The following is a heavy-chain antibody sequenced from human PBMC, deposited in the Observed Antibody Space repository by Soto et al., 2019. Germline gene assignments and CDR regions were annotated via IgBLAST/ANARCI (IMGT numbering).Heavy chain of an antibody. CDR2: ISYDGSNK. Sequence: AGGSLRLSCAASGFTFSSYAMHWVRQAPGKGLEWVAVISYDGSNKYYADSVKCRFTISRDNSKNTLYLQMNSLRAEDTAVYYCAREGIVVVPAANRLLMDVWGQGTTVTVSS. D-gene: IGHD2-2*01. CDR1: GFTFSSYA. J-gene: IGHJ6*02. V-gene: IGHV3-30-3*01. CDR3: AREGIVVVPAANRLLMDV.